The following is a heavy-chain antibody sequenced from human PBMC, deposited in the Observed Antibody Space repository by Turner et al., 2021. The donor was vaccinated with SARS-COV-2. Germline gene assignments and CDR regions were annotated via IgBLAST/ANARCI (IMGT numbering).Heavy chain of an antibody. Sequence: EVQLLESGGGLVQPGGSLRLSCAASGCTFSSYTMTWVRQAPGKGLQWVSAIRGSGSGTYYADSVKGRFTISRDNSKSTLYLQMSSLRAEDTAIYYCAKDVGVASLVGATADYWGQGTLVTVSS. CDR2: IRGSGSGT. CDR1: GCTFSSYT. D-gene: IGHD1-26*01. V-gene: IGHV3-23*01. CDR3: AKDVGVASLVGATADY. J-gene: IGHJ4*01.